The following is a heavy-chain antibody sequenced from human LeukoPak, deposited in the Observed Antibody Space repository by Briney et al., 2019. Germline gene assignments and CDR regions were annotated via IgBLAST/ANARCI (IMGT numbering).Heavy chain of an antibody. J-gene: IGHJ4*02. D-gene: IGHD2-2*01. CDR1: GYTLIQLA. CDR2: FNPENGEI. CDR3: ATEGSISASGFDS. Sequence: ASVKVSCKVAGYTLIQLALHWVRQAPGKGLEWMGGFNPENGEIIYAQSLEGRVAMTEDTSKDTAYMELSSLRSEDTAVYYCATEGSISASGFDSWGQGTLVTVSS. V-gene: IGHV1-24*01.